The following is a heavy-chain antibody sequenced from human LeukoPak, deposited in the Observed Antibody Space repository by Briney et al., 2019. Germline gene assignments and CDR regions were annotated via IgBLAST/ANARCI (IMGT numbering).Heavy chain of an antibody. CDR3: ARDTSSYATGHFDY. V-gene: IGHV4-4*07. D-gene: IGHD6-6*01. CDR2: IFTSGST. CDR1: GGSISSYY. J-gene: IGHJ4*02. Sequence: SETLSLTCTVSGGSISSYYWSWIRQPAGKGLEWIGRIFTSGSTNYNPSLKSRVTMSVDTSKNQFSLKLSSVTAADTAVYYCARDTSSYATGHFDYWGRGTLVTVSS.